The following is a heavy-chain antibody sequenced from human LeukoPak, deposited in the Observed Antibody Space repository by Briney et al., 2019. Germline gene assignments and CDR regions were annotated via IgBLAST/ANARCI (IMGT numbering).Heavy chain of an antibody. Sequence: GGSLRLSCAASGFTFDDYAMHWVRQAPGKGLEWVSLISGDGGSTYYADSVKGRFTISRDNSKNSLYLQMNSLRTEDTALYCCAKDGIRCAGLGPWGQGTLVTVSS. D-gene: IGHD3-3*02. CDR1: GFTFDDYA. CDR2: ISGDGGST. J-gene: IGHJ5*02. V-gene: IGHV3-43*02. CDR3: AKDGIRCAGLGP.